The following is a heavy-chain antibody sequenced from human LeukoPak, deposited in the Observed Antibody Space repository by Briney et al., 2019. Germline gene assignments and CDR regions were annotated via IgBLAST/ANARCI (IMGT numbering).Heavy chain of an antibody. CDR2: IYYSGST. D-gene: IGHD3-16*02. V-gene: IGHV4-39*01. CDR1: GGSISSSSYY. J-gene: IGHJ4*02. Sequence: PSETLSLTCTVSGGSISSSSYYWGWIRQPPGKGLEWIGSIYYSGSTYYNPSLKSRVTISVDMSKNQFSLKLSSVTAADTAVYYCARRIMITFGGVIAQDYWGQGTLVTVSS. CDR3: ARRIMITFGGVIAQDY.